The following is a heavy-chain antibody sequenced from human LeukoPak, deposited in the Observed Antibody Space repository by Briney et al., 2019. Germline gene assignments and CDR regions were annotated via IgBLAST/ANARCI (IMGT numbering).Heavy chain of an antibody. V-gene: IGHV4-38-2*02. D-gene: IGHD5-12*01. J-gene: IGHJ6*03. Sequence: MPSETLSLTCTVSGYSISSGYYWGWTRQPPGRGLEWIGSIYHSGSTYYSPSLKSRVTISVDTSKNQFSLKLSSVTAADTAVYYSARIYPSVYYYHMDVWGKGTTVTVSS. CDR3: ARIYPSVYYYHMDV. CDR1: GYSISSGYY. CDR2: IYHSGST.